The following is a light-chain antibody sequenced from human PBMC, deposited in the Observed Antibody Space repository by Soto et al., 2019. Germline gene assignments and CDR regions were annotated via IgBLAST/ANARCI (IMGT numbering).Light chain of an antibody. V-gene: IGKV1-39*01. CDR2: AAS. CDR1: QSITTY. J-gene: IGKJ1*01. Sequence: DIQMTQSPSTLSASVGDRVTITCRASQSITTYVNWYQQKLGKAPTLLIYAASSLQSGVPSRFSGSGSGTDFTLTISSLRPEDFATYFCQQCYSSPRTFGQGTKVEI. CDR3: QQCYSSPRT.